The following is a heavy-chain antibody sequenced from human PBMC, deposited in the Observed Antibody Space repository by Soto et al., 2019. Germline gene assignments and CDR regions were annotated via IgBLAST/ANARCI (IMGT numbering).Heavy chain of an antibody. CDR1: GFTFSSYS. Sequence: EVQLVESGGGLVQPGGSLRLSCAASGFTFSSYSMNWVRQAPGKGMEWVSYISSSSSTIYYADSVKGRFTISRDNAKNSLYLQINSLRDEDTALYYCARGWIDSSSWYENWFDPWGQGTLVTVSS. J-gene: IGHJ5*02. D-gene: IGHD6-13*01. CDR2: ISSSSSTI. V-gene: IGHV3-48*02. CDR3: ARGWIDSSSWYENWFDP.